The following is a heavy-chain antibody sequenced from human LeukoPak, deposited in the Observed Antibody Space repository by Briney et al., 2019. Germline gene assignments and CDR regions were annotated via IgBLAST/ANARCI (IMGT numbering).Heavy chain of an antibody. CDR1: GFTFSTYG. V-gene: IGHV3-33*01. J-gene: IGHJ3*02. Sequence: PGRSLRLPCAASGFTFSTYGMHWVRQAPGKGLEWVAVMWYDGSIKYYADSVKGRFTISRDNSKNTLYLQMSSLRAEDTAVYYCARAVGPFDIWGQGTIVIVSS. CDR3: ARAVGPFDI. CDR2: MWYDGSIK.